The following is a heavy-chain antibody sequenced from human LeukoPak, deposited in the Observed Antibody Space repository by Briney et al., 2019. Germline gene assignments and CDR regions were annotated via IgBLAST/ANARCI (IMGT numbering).Heavy chain of an antibody. CDR1: GGSISSYY. J-gene: IGHJ5*02. Sequence: NPSETLSLTCTVSGGSISSYYWSWIRQPPGKGLEWIGYIYYSGSTNYNPSLKSRVTISVDTSKNQFSLKLSSVTAADTAVYYCARRSEYHWFDPWGQGTLVTVSS. CDR3: ARRSEYHWFDP. D-gene: IGHD2-2*01. CDR2: IYYSGST. V-gene: IGHV4-59*01.